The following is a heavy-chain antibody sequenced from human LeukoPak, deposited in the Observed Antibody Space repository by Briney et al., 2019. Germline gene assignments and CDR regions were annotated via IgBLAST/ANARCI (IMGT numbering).Heavy chain of an antibody. J-gene: IGHJ4*02. CDR3: ARGRDYYDSSGYSH. V-gene: IGHV4-61*02. Sequence: PSQTLSLTCTVSGGSISSGSYYWSWIRQPAGKGLEWIGRIYTSGSTNYNPSLKSRVTISVDTSKNQFSLKLSSVTAADTAVYYCARGRDYYDSSGYSHWGQGTLVTVSS. CDR2: IYTSGST. D-gene: IGHD3-22*01. CDR1: GGSISSGSYY.